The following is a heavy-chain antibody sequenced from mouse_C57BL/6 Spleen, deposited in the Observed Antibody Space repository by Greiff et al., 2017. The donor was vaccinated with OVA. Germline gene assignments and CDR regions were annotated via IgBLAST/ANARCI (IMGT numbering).Heavy chain of an antibody. V-gene: IGHV5-17*01. D-gene: IGHD2-4*01. CDR3: ARDYGAWFAY. J-gene: IGHJ3*01. Sequence: EVQVVESGGGLVKPGGSLKLSCAASGFTFSDYGMHWVRQAPEKGLEWVAYISSGSSTIYYADTVKGRFTISRDNAKNTLFLQMTSLRSEDTAMYYCARDYGAWFAYWGQGTLVTVSA. CDR1: GFTFSDYG. CDR2: ISSGSSTI.